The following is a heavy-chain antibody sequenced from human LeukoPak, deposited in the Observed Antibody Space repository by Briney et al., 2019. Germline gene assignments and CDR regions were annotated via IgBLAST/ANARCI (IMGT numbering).Heavy chain of an antibody. CDR1: GFTFSDYY. D-gene: IGHD6-13*01. CDR3: AREYSSSHSFDY. Sequence: PGGSLRLSCAASGFTFSDYYMSWIRQAPGKGLEWVSYISSSSSYTNYADSVKGRFTTSRDNAKNSLYLQMNSLRAEDTAVYYCAREYSSSHSFDYWGQGTLVTVSS. CDR2: ISSSSSYT. V-gene: IGHV3-11*06. J-gene: IGHJ4*02.